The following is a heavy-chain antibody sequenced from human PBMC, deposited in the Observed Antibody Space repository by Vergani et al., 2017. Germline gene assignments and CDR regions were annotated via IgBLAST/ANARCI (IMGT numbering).Heavy chain of an antibody. J-gene: IGHJ6*02. D-gene: IGHD2-21*01. V-gene: IGHV3-15*07. CDR1: GFSFRNAW. Sequence: EVQLVESGGDIVKPGGSLRLSCVASGFSFRNAWMNWVRRTPGKGLEWVGRIKSTFDRGTTDYAAAMKGRFTISRDDSKNTLFLQMNGLKTEDIGVYYCTTDPRYCGDGSCYWLRDHHYYGMDVWGQGTTVTVSS. CDR3: TTDPRYCGDGSCYWLRDHHYYGMDV. CDR2: IKSTFDRGTT.